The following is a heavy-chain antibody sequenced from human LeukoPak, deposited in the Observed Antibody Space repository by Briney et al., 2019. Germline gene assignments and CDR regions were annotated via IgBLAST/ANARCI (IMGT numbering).Heavy chain of an antibody. CDR3: AREPRINMSPDAFDF. V-gene: IGHV1-2*02. D-gene: IGHD3-10*02. Sequence: ASVTVSCKTSGYTFTDYYLHWVRQAPGQGLEWMGWIKSNSGGINYAQKFQDRVSMTRDTSINTVYMELSSLRSDDTAVYYCAREPRINMSPDAFDFWGQGTMVTV. CDR1: GYTFTDYY. CDR2: IKSNSGGI. J-gene: IGHJ3*01.